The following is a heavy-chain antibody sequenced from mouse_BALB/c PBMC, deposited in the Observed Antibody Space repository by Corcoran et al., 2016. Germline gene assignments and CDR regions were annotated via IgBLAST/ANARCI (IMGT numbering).Heavy chain of an antibody. J-gene: IGHJ2*01. CDR1: GYTFTTAG. Sequence: QIQLVQSGPELKKPGETVRISCKASGYTFTTAGMQWVQKMPGKGLKWIGWINTHSGVPKYAEDFKGRFAFSLETSASTAYLQISNLKNEDTATYFCARSSYGYYFDYWGQGTTLTVSS. CDR2: INTHSGVP. CDR3: ARSSYGYYFDY. D-gene: IGHD1-1*01. V-gene: IGHV9-4*02.